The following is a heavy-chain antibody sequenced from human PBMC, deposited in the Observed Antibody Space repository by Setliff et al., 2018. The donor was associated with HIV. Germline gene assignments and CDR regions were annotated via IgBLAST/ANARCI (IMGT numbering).Heavy chain of an antibody. J-gene: IGHJ2*01. CDR3: ARDDHYYDSGSYYSDWYFDL. CDR2: IIPIFGST. CDR1: GGTFSNYA. D-gene: IGHD3-10*01. V-gene: IGHV1-69*13. Sequence: RASVKVSCKASGGTFSNYAISWVRQAPGQGLEWMGGIIPIFGSTKYAQKFQGRVTITADESTSTADMELSSLRFEDTAVYYCARDDHYYDSGSYYSDWYFDLWGRGTLVTVSS.